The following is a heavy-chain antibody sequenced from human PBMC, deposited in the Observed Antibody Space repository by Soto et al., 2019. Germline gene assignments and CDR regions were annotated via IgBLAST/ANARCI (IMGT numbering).Heavy chain of an antibody. D-gene: IGHD2-21*02. J-gene: IGHJ3*01. CDR1: GGSISSGNW. V-gene: IGHV4-4*02. CDR3: AREIDVTAILSWHQVFDV. Sequence: QVQLQESGPGLVKPSGTLSLTCAVSGGSISSGNWWSWVRQPPGRGLEWIGEIFHSGNTNYNPSLKSRVTISVDKPKNPFSLKLSSVTAADTAMYFCAREIDVTAILSWHQVFDVWGKGTMATVSS. CDR2: IFHSGNT.